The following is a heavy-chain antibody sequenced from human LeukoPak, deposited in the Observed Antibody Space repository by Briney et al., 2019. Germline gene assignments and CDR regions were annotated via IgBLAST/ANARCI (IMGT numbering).Heavy chain of an antibody. J-gene: IGHJ4*02. CDR3: AREGFGELSHLDY. CDR1: GGSFSGDY. D-gene: IGHD3-10*01. V-gene: IGHV4-34*01. Sequence: PSETLSLTCVVYGGSFSGDYWSWIRQPPGRGLKWIGEVNHSGRTNYNPSLKSRVTISVDTSKNQFSLKLSSVTAADTAVYYCAREGFGELSHLDYWGQGTLVTVSS. CDR2: VNHSGRT.